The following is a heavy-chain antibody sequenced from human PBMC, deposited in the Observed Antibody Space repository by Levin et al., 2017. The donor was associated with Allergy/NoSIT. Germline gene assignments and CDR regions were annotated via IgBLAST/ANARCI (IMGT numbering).Heavy chain of an antibody. V-gene: IGHV3-23*01. CDR3: AKQATVLRFLEWLLEGEFDY. CDR2: ISGSGGST. CDR1: GFTFSSYA. Sequence: GESLKISCAASGFTFSSYAMSWVRQAPGKGLEWVSAISGSGGSTYYADSVKGRFTISRDNSKNTLYLQMNSLRAEDTAVYYCAKQATVLRFLEWLLEGEFDYWGQGTLVTVSS. D-gene: IGHD3-3*01. J-gene: IGHJ4*02.